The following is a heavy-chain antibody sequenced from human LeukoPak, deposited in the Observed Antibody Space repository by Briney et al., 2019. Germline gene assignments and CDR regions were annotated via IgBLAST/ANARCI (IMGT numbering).Heavy chain of an antibody. D-gene: IGHD7-27*01. CDR3: ARDRTNWGSPYYYYGMDV. CDR2: IHYSGKV. J-gene: IGHJ6*02. V-gene: IGHV4-39*07. Sequence: SETLSLTCTVSGGSLRSSGHWWVWLRQPPGKGLEWIGSIHYSGKVYYNPSLKSRVTTSVDTSTDQFSLRLSSATAADTAVYYCARDRTNWGSPYYYYGMDVWGQGTTVTVSS. CDR1: GGSLRSSGHW.